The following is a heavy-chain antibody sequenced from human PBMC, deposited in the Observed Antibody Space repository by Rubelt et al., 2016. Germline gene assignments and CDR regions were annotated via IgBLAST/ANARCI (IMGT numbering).Heavy chain of an antibody. CDR1: GGSISSTAYY. CDR2: IYSGWGA. D-gene: IGHD1-1*01. Sequence: QLQLQLSGPRLVKPSETLSLTCTVSGGSISSTAYYWGWVRQPPGKGLEWIGSIYSGWGADCNPSLKSRVTISVDRSNHQFARKLSLVTYAATAVYYWARVTYTGNYGRGWFDPWGQGTLVTVSS. V-gene: IGHV4-39*01. CDR3: ARVTYTGNYGRGWFDP. J-gene: IGHJ5*02.